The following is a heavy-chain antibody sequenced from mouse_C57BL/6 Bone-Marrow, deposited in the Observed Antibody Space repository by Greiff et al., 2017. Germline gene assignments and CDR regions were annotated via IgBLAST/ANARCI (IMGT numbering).Heavy chain of an antibody. CDR2: IWSGGST. Sequence: VKVVESGPGLVQPSQSLSITCTVSGFSLTSYGVHWVRQSPGKGLEWLGVIWSGGSTDYNAAFISRLSISKDNSKSQVFFKMNRLQADDTAIYYCAIPIYYGYDVVYAMDYWGQGTSVTVSS. V-gene: IGHV2-2*01. D-gene: IGHD2-2*01. CDR1: GFSLTSYG. CDR3: AIPIYYGYDVVYAMDY. J-gene: IGHJ4*01.